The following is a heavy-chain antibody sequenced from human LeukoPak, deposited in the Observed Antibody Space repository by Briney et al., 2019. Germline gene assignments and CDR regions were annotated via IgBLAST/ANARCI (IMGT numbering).Heavy chain of an antibody. CDR3: ARDYYGSGSYYYYYYMDV. CDR2: ISSSGSTK. Sequence: GGSLRLSCAASGFIFSSYEMNWVRQAPGKGLEWVSYISSSGSTKYYADSVKGRFTISRDNAKNSLNLQMNSLRAEDTAVYYCARDYYGSGSYYYYYYMDVWGKGTTVTISS. D-gene: IGHD3-10*01. J-gene: IGHJ6*03. CDR1: GFIFSSYE. V-gene: IGHV3-48*03.